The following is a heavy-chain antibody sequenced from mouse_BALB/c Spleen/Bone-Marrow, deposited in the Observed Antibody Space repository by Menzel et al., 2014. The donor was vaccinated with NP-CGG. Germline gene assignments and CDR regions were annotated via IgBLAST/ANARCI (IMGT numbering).Heavy chain of an antibody. CDR3: ARDKGSVSFDY. V-gene: IGHV7-3*02. CDR2: IRNKANGYTT. J-gene: IGHJ2*01. D-gene: IGHD1-3*01. CDR1: GFTFTDYY. Sequence: EVKLQESGGGLVQPGGSLRLSRATSGFTFTDYYMDWVRQPPGKALEWLGFIRNKANGYTTEYSASVKGRFTISRDNSQSILYLQMNTLRAEDSATYYCARDKGSVSFDYWGQGTTLTVSS.